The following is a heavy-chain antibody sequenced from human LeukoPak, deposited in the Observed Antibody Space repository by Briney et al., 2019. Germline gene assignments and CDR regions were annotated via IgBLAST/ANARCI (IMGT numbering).Heavy chain of an antibody. CDR3: ARGLDRNRWYFFDY. Sequence: PGGSLRLSCAASGFTFSSYAMSWVRQAPGKGLEWVSSIGGSGGTTYYAVSVKGRFTVSRDNSKNTLYVQMNRLRAEDTAVYFCARGLDRNRWYFFDYWGQGTLVTVSS. CDR1: GFTFSSYA. J-gene: IGHJ4*02. D-gene: IGHD2-15*01. V-gene: IGHV3-23*01. CDR2: IGGSGGTT.